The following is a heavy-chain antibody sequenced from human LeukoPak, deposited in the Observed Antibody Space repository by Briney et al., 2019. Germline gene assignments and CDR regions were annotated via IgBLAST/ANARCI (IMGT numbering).Heavy chain of an antibody. V-gene: IGHV4-31*03. CDR3: ATEMVGRFFDS. J-gene: IGHJ4*02. Sequence: SQTLSLTCTVSGGSISSSAYYWSWIRQQPGKGVEWIGYIYHIGNTHYNPSLGSRLTISVDTSKNQFSLKLSSVTAAHTAVYYCATEMVGRFFDSWGQGTLVTVSS. D-gene: IGHD2-8*01. CDR2: IYHIGNT. CDR1: GGSISSSAYY.